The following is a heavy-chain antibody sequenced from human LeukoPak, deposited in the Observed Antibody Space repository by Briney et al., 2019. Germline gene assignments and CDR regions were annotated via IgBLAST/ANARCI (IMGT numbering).Heavy chain of an antibody. Sequence: SETLSLTCTVSGGSISSGDYCWSWIRQPPGKGLEWIGYIYYSGSTYYNPSLKSRVTISVDTSKNQFSLKLSSVTAADTAVYYCARDQYCSSTSCYKGGYFDYWGQGTLVTVSS. V-gene: IGHV4-30-4*08. CDR2: IYYSGST. J-gene: IGHJ4*02. CDR3: ARDQYCSSTSCYKGGYFDY. D-gene: IGHD2-2*02. CDR1: GGSISSGDYC.